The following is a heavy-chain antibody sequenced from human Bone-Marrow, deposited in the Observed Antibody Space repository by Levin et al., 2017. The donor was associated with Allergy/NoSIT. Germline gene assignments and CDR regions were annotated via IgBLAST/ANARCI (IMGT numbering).Heavy chain of an antibody. D-gene: IGHD3-10*01. CDR3: ARLLRSYYYFHY. CDR2: INPRDADT. Sequence: GESLKISCKASGYSFISYSIVWVRQTPGKGLEWMGLINPRDADTRYSPSFQGQVTISADTSSSTAYLQWSSLKASDTAIYYCARLLRSYYYFHYWGQGTQVAVSS. CDR1: GYSFISYS. V-gene: IGHV5-51*01. J-gene: IGHJ4*02.